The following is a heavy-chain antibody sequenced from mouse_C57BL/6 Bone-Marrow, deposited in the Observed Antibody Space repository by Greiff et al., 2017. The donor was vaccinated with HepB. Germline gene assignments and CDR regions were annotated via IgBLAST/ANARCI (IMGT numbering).Heavy chain of an antibody. V-gene: IGHV5-15*01. Sequence: VQLKESGGGLVQPGGSLKLSCAASGFTFSDYGMAWVRQAPRKGPEWVAFISNLAYSIYYADTVTGRFTISRENAKNTLYLEMSSLRSEDTAMYYCARDYYGSSWYFDVWGTGTTVTVSS. D-gene: IGHD1-1*01. CDR2: ISNLAYSI. J-gene: IGHJ1*03. CDR1: GFTFSDYG. CDR3: ARDYYGSSWYFDV.